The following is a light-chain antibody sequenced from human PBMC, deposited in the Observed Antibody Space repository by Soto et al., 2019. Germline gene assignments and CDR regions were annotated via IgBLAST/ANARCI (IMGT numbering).Light chain of an antibody. CDR2: DAS. V-gene: IGKV3-11*01. CDR3: QQRSNWPPIT. J-gene: IGKJ5*01. CDR1: QSVSSY. Sequence: EMVLTQSPDTLSLSPGESATLSCRASQSVSSYLAWYQQKPGQAPRLLIYDASNRATGIPARFSGSGSGTDFTLTISSLEPEDFAVYYCQQRSNWPPITFGQGTRLEIK.